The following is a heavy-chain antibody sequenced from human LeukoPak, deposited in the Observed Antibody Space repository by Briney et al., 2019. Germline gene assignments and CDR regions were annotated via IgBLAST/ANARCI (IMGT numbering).Heavy chain of an antibody. CDR2: IYYSGCT. V-gene: IGHV4-39*01. D-gene: IGHD3-10*01. CDR3: ARHPRSYYGSRSHWYFDL. Sequence: KPSETLSLTCTVSGGSISSSSYYWGWIRQPPGKGLEWIGSIYYSGCTYYNPSLKSRVTISVDTSKNQFSLKLSSVTAADTAVYYCARHPRSYYGSRSHWYFDLWGRGTLVTVSS. J-gene: IGHJ2*01. CDR1: GGSISSSSYY.